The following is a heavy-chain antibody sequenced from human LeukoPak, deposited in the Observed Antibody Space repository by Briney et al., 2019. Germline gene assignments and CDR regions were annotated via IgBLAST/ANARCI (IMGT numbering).Heavy chain of an antibody. CDR3: ARDLTLVRGVLDY. Sequence: EGSLRLSCAASGFTFSSYAMHWVRQAPGKGLEWVAVISYDGSNKYYADSVKGRFTISRDNSKNTLYLQMNSLGAEDTAVYYCARDLTLVRGVLDYWGQGTLVTVSS. V-gene: IGHV3-30-3*01. J-gene: IGHJ4*02. D-gene: IGHD3-10*01. CDR1: GFTFSSYA. CDR2: ISYDGSNK.